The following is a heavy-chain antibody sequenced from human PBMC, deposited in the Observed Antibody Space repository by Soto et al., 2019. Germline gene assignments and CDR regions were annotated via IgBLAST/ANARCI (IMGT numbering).Heavy chain of an antibody. CDR1: GFTFSSYE. J-gene: IGHJ4*02. D-gene: IGHD1-26*01. CDR2: ISSSGSTI. V-gene: IGHV3-48*03. Sequence: EVQLVESGGGLVQPGGSLRLSCAASGFTFSSYEMNWVRQAPGKGLEWVSYISSSGSTIYYADSVKGRVTISRDNAKNSLYLQMNSLRAEDTAVYYCASSPVGATFDYWGQGTLVTVSS. CDR3: ASSPVGATFDY.